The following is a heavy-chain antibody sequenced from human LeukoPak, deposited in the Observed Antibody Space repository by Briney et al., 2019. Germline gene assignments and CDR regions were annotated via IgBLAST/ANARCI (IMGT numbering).Heavy chain of an antibody. CDR1: GGSFSGYY. J-gene: IGHJ4*02. CDR2: INHSGRN. Sequence: PSKTLSLTCAVYGGSFSGYYWSWIRQPPGKGLEWIGEINHSGRNNYNPSLKSRVTISLDTSKNQFSLKLSSVTAADTAVYYCARGGLRKYYYGSGSYLLDYWGQGTLVTVSS. D-gene: IGHD3-10*01. V-gene: IGHV4-34*01. CDR3: ARGGLRKYYYGSGSYLLDY.